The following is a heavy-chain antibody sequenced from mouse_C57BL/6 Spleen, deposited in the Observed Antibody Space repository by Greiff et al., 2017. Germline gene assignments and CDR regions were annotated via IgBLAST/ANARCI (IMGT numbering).Heavy chain of an antibody. Sequence: QVQLKESGAELVKPGASVKISCKASGYAFSSYWMTWVKQRPGKGLEWIGQIYPGDGDTNYNGKFKGKATLTADKSSSTAYMQLSSLTAEDSAVYVCARYGNYDYYAMDYWGQGTSVTVSS. V-gene: IGHV1-80*01. D-gene: IGHD2-1*01. CDR3: ARYGNYDYYAMDY. CDR1: GYAFSSYW. CDR2: IYPGDGDT. J-gene: IGHJ4*01.